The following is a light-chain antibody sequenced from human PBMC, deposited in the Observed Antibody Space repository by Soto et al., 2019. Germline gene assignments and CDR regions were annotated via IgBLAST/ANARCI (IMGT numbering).Light chain of an antibody. J-gene: IGKJ2*01. V-gene: IGKV3-20*01. CDR2: GAS. CDR1: QSVSNSY. CDR3: QQYGSSPYT. Sequence: EIVLTQSPGTLSLSPGERATLSCRASQSVSNSYLAWYQQKPGQAPRVLIYGASSRATGIPDRFSGSGSGNDFTLTISRLEPEDFAVYYCQQYGSSPYTFGQGTKLEIK.